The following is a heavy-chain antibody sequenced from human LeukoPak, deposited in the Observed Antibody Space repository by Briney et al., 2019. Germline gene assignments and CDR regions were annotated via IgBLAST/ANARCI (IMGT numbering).Heavy chain of an antibody. J-gene: IGHJ4*02. CDR3: ARDVVWWGFDY. CDR1: GYTFTSYD. V-gene: IGHV1-2*02. D-gene: IGHD1-26*01. Sequence: GASVKVSCKASGYTFTSYDINWVRQAPGQGLEWMGWINPNSGGTNYAQKFQGRVTMTRDTSISTAYMELSRLRSDDTAVYYCARDVVWWGFDYWGQGTLVTVSS. CDR2: INPNSGGT.